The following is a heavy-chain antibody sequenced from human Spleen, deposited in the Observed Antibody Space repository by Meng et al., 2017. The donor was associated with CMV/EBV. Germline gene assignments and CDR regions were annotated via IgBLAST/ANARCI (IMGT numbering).Heavy chain of an antibody. CDR3: ARDSGAMVGAKTRAFDI. D-gene: IGHD1-26*01. V-gene: IGHV1-2*02. CDR2: INPNSGGT. CDR1: GYAFTGYY. J-gene: IGHJ3*02. Sequence: ASVKVSCKASGYAFTGYYMHWVRQAPGQGLEWMGWINPNSGGTNYAQKFQGRVTMTRDTSISTAYMELSRLRSDDTAVYYCARDSGAMVGAKTRAFDIWGQGTMVTVSS.